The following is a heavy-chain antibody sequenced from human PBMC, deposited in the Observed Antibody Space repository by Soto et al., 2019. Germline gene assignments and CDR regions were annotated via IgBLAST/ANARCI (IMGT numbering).Heavy chain of an antibody. Sequence: SQTLSLTCAISGYSVSSNSAAWNWIRQSPSRGLEWLGRTYYRSKWYNDYAVSVKSRITINPDTSKNQFSLQLNSVTPEDTAVYYCARDPPINYYDSSGYYPGFDYWGQGTLVTVSS. CDR1: GYSVSSNSAA. V-gene: IGHV6-1*01. J-gene: IGHJ4*02. CDR2: TYYRSKWYN. D-gene: IGHD3-22*01. CDR3: ARDPPINYYDSSGYYPGFDY.